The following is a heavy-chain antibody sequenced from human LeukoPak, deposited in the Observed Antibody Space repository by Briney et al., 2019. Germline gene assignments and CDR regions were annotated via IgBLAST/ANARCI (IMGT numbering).Heavy chain of an antibody. D-gene: IGHD3-16*02. CDR1: GVSINSDGYY. CDR2: VFSSGTT. CDR3: GTYRLRWSPPGEW. V-gene: IGHV4-39*01. Sequence: SETLSLTCTVSGVSINSDGYYWGWFRQPPGKGLEWVASVFSSGTTWYKSSLKSRLTISVDTSKNQFFLKVTSVTAADTAVYYCGTYRLRWSPPGEWWGQGTLVTVSS. J-gene: IGHJ4*02.